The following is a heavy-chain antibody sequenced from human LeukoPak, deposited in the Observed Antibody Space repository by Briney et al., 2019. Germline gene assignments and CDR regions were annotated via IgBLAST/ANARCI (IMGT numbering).Heavy chain of an antibody. J-gene: IGHJ4*02. Sequence: ASVKVSCKASGYTFPSYFMHWVRQAPGQGLEWMGIINPTGGSTTYAQKFQGRVTMTRDTSTSTVYMELSSLRSDDTAVYYCARDHEAVVAPDYWGQGTLVTVSS. V-gene: IGHV1-46*01. D-gene: IGHD2-15*01. CDR3: ARDHEAVVAPDY. CDR1: GYTFPSYF. CDR2: INPTGGST.